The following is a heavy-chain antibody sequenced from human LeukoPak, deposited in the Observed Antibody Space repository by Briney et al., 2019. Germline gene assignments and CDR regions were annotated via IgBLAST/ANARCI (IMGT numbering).Heavy chain of an antibody. D-gene: IGHD3-16*02. CDR1: GFTFSSYA. CDR2: ISGSGGST. CDR3: AKGGRYGPPAWDFDY. V-gene: IGHV3-23*01. J-gene: IGHJ4*02. Sequence: GGSLRLSCAASGFTFSSYAMSWVRQAPGKGLEWVSAISGSGGSTYCADSVKGRFTISRDNSKNTLYLQMNSLRAEDTAVYYCAKGGRYGPPAWDFDYWGQGTLVTVSS.